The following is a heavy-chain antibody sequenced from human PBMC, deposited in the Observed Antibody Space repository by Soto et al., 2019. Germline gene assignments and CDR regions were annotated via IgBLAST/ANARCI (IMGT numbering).Heavy chain of an antibody. D-gene: IGHD6-13*01. V-gene: IGHV3-33*01. J-gene: IGHJ3*02. CDR1: GFTFSSYG. CDR3: ASARGEGVYSSSCHAFDI. Sequence: QVQLVESGGGVVQPGRSLRLSCAASGFTFSSYGMHWVRQAPGKGLEWVAVIWYDGSNKYYADSVKGRFTISRDNSKNTLYLQMNSLRAEDTAVYYCASARGEGVYSSSCHAFDIWGQGTMVTVSS. CDR2: IWYDGSNK.